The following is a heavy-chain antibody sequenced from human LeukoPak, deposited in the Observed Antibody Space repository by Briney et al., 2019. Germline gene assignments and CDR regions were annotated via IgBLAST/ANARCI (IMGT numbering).Heavy chain of an antibody. J-gene: IGHJ4*02. CDR3: AKDGGGPLD. Sequence: GGSLRLSCAASGFTLRTSWMSWVRQAPGKGLEWVGNIKQDGSEKNYVDSVKGRFTISRDNAKNSLYLQMNSLRAEDTAVYYCAKDGGGPLDWGQGALVTVSS. D-gene: IGHD3-10*01. V-gene: IGHV3-7*01. CDR2: IKQDGSEK. CDR1: GFTLRTSW.